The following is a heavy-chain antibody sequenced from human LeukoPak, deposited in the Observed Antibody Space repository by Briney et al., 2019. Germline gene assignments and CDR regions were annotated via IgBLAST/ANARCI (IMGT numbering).Heavy chain of an antibody. J-gene: IGHJ5*02. CDR1: GYTFTSYD. CDR2: MNPNSGNT. Sequence: EASVKVSCKASGYTFTSYDINWVRQATGQGLEWMGWMNPNSGNTGYAQKFQGRVTMTRNTSISTAYMELSSLRSEDTAVYYCARDIGYCSSTSCYVDFSVWFDPWGQGTLVTVSS. D-gene: IGHD2-2*01. CDR3: ARDIGYCSSTSCYVDFSVWFDP. V-gene: IGHV1-8*01.